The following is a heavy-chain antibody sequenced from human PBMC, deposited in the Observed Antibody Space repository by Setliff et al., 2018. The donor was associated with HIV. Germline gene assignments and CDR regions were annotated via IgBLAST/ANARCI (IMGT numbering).Heavy chain of an antibody. V-gene: IGHV4-34*01. CDR1: TESLTRYD. D-gene: IGHD3-10*01. Sequence: SETLSLTCAVYTESLTRYDWAWIRQSPEKGLEWIGEIDDSGSIIYNPSLQSRVTMSVDPSKNQFSLKGRSLTAADTGLYYCARVNSIKTTLVRLWPRFDLWGQGTQVTVSS. CDR2: IDDSGSI. J-gene: IGHJ5*02. CDR3: ARVNSIKTTLVRLWPRFDL.